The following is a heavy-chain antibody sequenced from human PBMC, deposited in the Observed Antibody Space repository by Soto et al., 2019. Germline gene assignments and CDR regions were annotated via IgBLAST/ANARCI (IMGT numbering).Heavy chain of an antibody. V-gene: IGHV1-18*01. CDR2: IRVYNGNT. CDR1: GYTFTSYG. Sequence: QVQLVQSGAEVKKPGASVKVSCKASGYTFTSYGISWVRQAPGQGLEWMGWIRVYNGNTNYAQKLQGRVTMTTDTSTSTDYMELRILKSDDTAVYYCARDSPPNDYWGQGTLVTVSS. CDR3: ARDSPPNDY. J-gene: IGHJ4*02.